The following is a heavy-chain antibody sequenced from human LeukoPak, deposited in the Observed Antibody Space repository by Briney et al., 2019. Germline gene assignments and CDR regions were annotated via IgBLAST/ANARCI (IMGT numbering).Heavy chain of an antibody. CDR3: ARPAAYYDFWSGYYPPHAFDI. D-gene: IGHD3-3*01. V-gene: IGHV4-30-2*03. CDR2: IYHSGST. Sequence: SQTLSLTCAVSGGSISSGGYSWSWIRQPPGKGLEWIGYIYHSGSTYYNPSLKSRVTISVDTSKNQFSLKLSSVTAADTAVYYCARPAAYYDFWSGYYPPHAFDIWGQGTMVTVSS. CDR1: GGSISSGGYS. J-gene: IGHJ3*02.